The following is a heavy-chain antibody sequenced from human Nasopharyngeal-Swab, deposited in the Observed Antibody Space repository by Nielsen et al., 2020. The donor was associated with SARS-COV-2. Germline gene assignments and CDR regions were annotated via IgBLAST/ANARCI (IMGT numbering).Heavy chain of an antibody. CDR1: GGSISSGDYY. D-gene: IGHD6-13*01. CDR3: ARDPIAARTPDY. V-gene: IGHV4-30-4*01. Sequence: LRLSCTVSGGSISSGDYYWSWIRQPPGKGLEWIGYIYYSGSTYYNPSLKSRVTISVDTSKNQFSLKLSSVTAADTAVYYCARDPIAARTPDYWGQGTLVTVSS. J-gene: IGHJ4*02. CDR2: IYYSGST.